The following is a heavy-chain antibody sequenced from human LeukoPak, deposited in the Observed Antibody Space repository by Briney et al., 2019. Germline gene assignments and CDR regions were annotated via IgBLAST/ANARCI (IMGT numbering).Heavy chain of an antibody. D-gene: IGHD4-23*01. CDR2: IIPIFGTA. CDR1: GGTFSSYA. Sequence: SVTVSCTASGGTFSSYAISWVRQAPGQGLEWMGGIIPIFGTANYAQKFQGRVTITADESTSTAYMELSSLRSEDTAVYYCARVIFDPYYGGNSYYFDYWGQGTLVTVSS. J-gene: IGHJ4*02. CDR3: ARVIFDPYYGGNSYYFDY. V-gene: IGHV1-69*13.